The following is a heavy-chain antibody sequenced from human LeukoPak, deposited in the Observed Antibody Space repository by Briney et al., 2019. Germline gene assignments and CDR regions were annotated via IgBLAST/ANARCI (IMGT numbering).Heavy chain of an antibody. CDR1: GGSISSSSYY. J-gene: IGHJ4*02. V-gene: IGHV4-39*01. Sequence: SETLSLTCTVSGGSISSSSYYWGWIRQPPGKGLEWIGSIYYSGSTYYNPSLKSRVTISVDTSKNQFSLKLSSVTAADTAVYYCAIQSPPSPHFDYWGQGTLVTVSS. CDR2: IYYSGST. CDR3: AIQSPPSPHFDY.